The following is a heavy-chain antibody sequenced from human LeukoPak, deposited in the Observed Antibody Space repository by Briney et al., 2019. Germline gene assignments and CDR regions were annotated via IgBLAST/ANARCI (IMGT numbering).Heavy chain of an antibody. CDR2: INPSGGGT. CDR3: ARLYYHSMDV. CDR1: GYTFANYN. J-gene: IGHJ6*02. Sequence: ASVTVSCKTSGYTFANYNIHWLRQAPGQGLEWMGIINPSGGGTSYAQEFQGRVTMTRDTSTSTVYMDLSSLRPEDTAVYYCARLYYHSMDVWGQGTTVIVSS. V-gene: IGHV1-46*01.